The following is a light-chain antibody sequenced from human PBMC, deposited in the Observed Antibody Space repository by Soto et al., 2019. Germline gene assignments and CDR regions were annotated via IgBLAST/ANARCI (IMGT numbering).Light chain of an antibody. J-gene: IGLJ2*01. V-gene: IGLV1-51*02. CDR2: EDN. CDR3: GAWDTSLGGGI. CDR1: SSNIGIDY. Sequence: QSVLTQPPSVSAAPGQKVTISCSGSSSNIGIDYVSWYKQLPGTAPKLLIYEDNKRPSGIPDRFSGSKSGTSATLDITGLQTGDEADYYCGAWDTSLGGGIFGGGTKLTVL.